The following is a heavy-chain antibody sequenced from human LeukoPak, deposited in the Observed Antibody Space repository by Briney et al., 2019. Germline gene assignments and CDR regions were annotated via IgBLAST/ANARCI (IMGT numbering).Heavy chain of an antibody. V-gene: IGHV5-10-1*01. CDR2: IDPLDSYT. CDR3: ARAYGRYFDY. J-gene: IGHJ4*02. D-gene: IGHD1-14*01. Sequence: GESLKISCKGSGDTFTDTWISWVRQMPGKGLEWMGRIDPLDSYTYYNPSFQGHVTLSVDKSISTAYLQWSSLKASDTAMYYCARAYGRYFDYWSQGTLVTVSS. CDR1: GDTFTDTW.